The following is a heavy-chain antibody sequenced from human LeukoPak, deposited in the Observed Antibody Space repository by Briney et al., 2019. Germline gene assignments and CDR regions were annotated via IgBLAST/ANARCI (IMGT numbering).Heavy chain of an antibody. CDR3: ARALGYCSGGSCYSFHSNWFDP. CDR2: IYTSGST. CDR1: GGSINSYY. D-gene: IGHD2-15*01. V-gene: IGHV4-4*09. Sequence: SETLSLTCTVSGGSINSYYWSWLRQPPGKGLEWIGYIYTSGSTNYNPSLKSRVTISVDTSKNQFSLKLSSVTAADTAVYYCARALGYCSGGSCYSFHSNWFDPWGQGTLVTVSS. J-gene: IGHJ5*02.